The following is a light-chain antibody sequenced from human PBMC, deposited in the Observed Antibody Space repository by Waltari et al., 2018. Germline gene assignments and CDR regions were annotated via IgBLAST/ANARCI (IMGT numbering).Light chain of an antibody. CDR3: QQYYSYPWT. CDR1: QSISTW. Sequence: DIQMTQSPSTLSASVGDRVTITCRANQSISTWLAWYQQEPGKAPKLLISQASSLESGVSSRFSGSESGTEFTLNISSLQPDDFATYYCQQYYSYPWTFGQGTKVDIK. J-gene: IGKJ1*01. V-gene: IGKV1-5*03. CDR2: QAS.